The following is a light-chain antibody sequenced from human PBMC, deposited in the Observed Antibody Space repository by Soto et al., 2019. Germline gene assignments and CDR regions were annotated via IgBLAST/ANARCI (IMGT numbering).Light chain of an antibody. CDR2: DVS. V-gene: IGLV2-11*01. CDR1: SSNVGSYNV. Sequence: QSALTQPRSVSASPGQSVTISCTGTSSNVGSYNVVSWYQQHPGKAPKLIIYDVSERPSGVSGRFSASKSGNTASLTISGLQAEEEADYYCCSYAGGAGLVFGAGTKLTVL. CDR3: CSYAGGAGLV. J-gene: IGLJ2*01.